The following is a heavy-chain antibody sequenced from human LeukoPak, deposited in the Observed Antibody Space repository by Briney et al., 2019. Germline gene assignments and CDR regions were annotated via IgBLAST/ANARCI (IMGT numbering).Heavy chain of an antibody. D-gene: IGHD6-13*01. J-gene: IGHJ4*02. V-gene: IGHV3-33*08. CDR3: ARESAAGTCDY. CDR2: LWYDGNNR. CDR1: GFTVSSSY. Sequence: GGSLRLSCAASGFTVSSSYMSWVRQAPGKGLEWVAVLWYDGNNRYYADSVKGRFTISRDNSKNTLYLQMNSLRAEDTAVYYCARESAAGTCDYWGQGTLVTVSS.